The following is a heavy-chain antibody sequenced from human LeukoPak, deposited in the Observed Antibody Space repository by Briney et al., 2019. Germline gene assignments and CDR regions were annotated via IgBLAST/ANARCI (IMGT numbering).Heavy chain of an antibody. CDR2: IIPIFGTA. CDR1: GGTFSSYA. D-gene: IGHD6-6*01. J-gene: IGHJ4*02. Sequence: SVKVSCKAYGGTFSSYAISWVRQAPGQGLEWMGGIIPIFGTANYAQKFQGRVTITADESTSTAYMELSSLRFEDTAVYYCARGRERGSSSSFTDYWGQGTLVIVSS. CDR3: ARGRERGSSSSFTDY. V-gene: IGHV1-69*13.